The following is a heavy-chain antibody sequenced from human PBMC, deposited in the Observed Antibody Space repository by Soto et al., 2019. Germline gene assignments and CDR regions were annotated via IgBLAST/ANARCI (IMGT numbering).Heavy chain of an antibody. J-gene: IGHJ5*02. Sequence: SQTLSLTCAISGDSVSSNSAAWNWIRQSPSRGLERLGRTYFRSKWQYGYAVSVRGRITIKADTSKNQFSLQLNSVTPEDTAVYYCARSPQWLKTCGQATLVTVSS. D-gene: IGHD6-19*01. CDR2: TYFRSKWQY. CDR1: GDSVSSNSAA. CDR3: ARSPQWLKT. V-gene: IGHV6-1*01.